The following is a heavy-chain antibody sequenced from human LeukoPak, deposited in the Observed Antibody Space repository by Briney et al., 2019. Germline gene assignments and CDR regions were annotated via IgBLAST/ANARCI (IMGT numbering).Heavy chain of an antibody. CDR2: ISGSGGST. Sequence: GGSLRLSCVPSGFSFSNYAMSWVRQAPGKGLEWVSSISGSGGSTHYADSVKGRFTISRDKTKNTLYLQMNSLRAEDTAVYYCAKEAVVGALDYWGQGTLVTVSS. CDR3: AKEAVVGALDY. D-gene: IGHD1-26*01. CDR1: GFSFSNYA. J-gene: IGHJ4*02. V-gene: IGHV3-23*01.